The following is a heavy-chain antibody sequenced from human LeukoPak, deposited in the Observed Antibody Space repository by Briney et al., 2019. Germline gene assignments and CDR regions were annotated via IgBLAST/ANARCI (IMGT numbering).Heavy chain of an antibody. Sequence: SETLSLTCTVSGGSISSGGYYWSWIRQHPGKGLEWIGYIYYSGSTYYNPSLKSRVTISVDTSKNQFFLKLSSVTAADTAVYYCARDSGLLWFGEYYAFDIWGQGTMVTVSS. CDR3: ARDSGLLWFGEYYAFDI. J-gene: IGHJ3*02. V-gene: IGHV4-31*03. CDR1: GGSISSGGYY. D-gene: IGHD3-10*01. CDR2: IYYSGST.